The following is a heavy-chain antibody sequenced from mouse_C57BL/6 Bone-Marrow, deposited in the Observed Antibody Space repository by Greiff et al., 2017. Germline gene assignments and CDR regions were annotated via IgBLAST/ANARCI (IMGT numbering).Heavy chain of an antibody. CDR3: ARGVVYYGNYDWDVGYYAIDY. J-gene: IGHJ4*01. V-gene: IGHV1-59*01. Sequence: VQLQQPGAELVRPGTSVTLSCKASGYTFTSYWMHWVKQRPGQGLEWIGVIDPSDSYTNYNQKFKGKATLTVDTSSSTAYMQLSSLPSEVSAVYYCARGVVYYGNYDWDVGYYAIDYWGQGTSVTVSS. CDR2: IDPSDSYT. CDR1: GYTFTSYW. D-gene: IGHD2-1*01.